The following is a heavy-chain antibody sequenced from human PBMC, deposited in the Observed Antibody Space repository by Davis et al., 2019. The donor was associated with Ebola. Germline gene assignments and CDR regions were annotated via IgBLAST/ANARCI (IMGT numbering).Heavy chain of an antibody. J-gene: IGHJ4*02. D-gene: IGHD3-22*01. CDR2: IYYSGTT. CDR3: AREKYYYDSSGYQKGGFDY. V-gene: IGHV4-39*07. Sequence: SEILSPTCTVPGGSITSSAYYCGWIRQPPGKGLEWMGNIYYSGTTYYNPSLKSRVTISVDTSKNQFSLKLSSVTAADTAVYYCAREKYYYDSSGYQKGGFDYWGQGTLVTVSS. CDR1: GGSITSSAYY.